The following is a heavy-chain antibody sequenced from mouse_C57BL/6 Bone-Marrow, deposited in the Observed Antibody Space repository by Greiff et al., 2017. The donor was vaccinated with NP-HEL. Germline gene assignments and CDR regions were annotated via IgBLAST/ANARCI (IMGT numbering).Heavy chain of an antibody. CDR1: GYTFTNYW. Sequence: QVQLQQSGAELVRPGTSVKMSCKASGYTFTNYWIGWAKQRPGHGLEWIGDIYPGGGYTNYNEKFKGKATLTADKSSSTAYMQCSSLTSEDSAIYYCARSYYSNYGRDAMDDWGQGTSVTVSS. CDR2: IYPGGGYT. V-gene: IGHV1-63*01. J-gene: IGHJ4*01. D-gene: IGHD2-5*01. CDR3: ARSYYSNYGRDAMDD.